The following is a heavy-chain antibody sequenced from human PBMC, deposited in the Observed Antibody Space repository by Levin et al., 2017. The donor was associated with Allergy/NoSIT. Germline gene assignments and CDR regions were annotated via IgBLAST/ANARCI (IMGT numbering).Heavy chain of an antibody. D-gene: IGHD3/OR15-3a*01. CDR3: AREGFWTD. J-gene: IGHJ4*02. CDR1: GFRFSDYY. CDR2: ISVSGRET. V-gene: IGHV3-11*06. Sequence: GGSLRLSCAASGFRFSDYYMSWIRQVPGKGLEWVSYISVSGRETNYADSVKGRFTISRDNAMNSLSLQMNSLRVDDSAVYYCAREGFWTDWGQGTLVTVSS.